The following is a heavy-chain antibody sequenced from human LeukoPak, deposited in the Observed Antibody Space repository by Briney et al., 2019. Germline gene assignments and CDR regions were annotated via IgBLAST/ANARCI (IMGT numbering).Heavy chain of an antibody. CDR1: GFTFSSYE. V-gene: IGHV3-48*03. D-gene: IGHD6-19*01. CDR3: AKGPIDGSGFDY. Sequence: GGSLRLSCAASGFTFSSYEMNWVRQAPGKGLEWVSYISSSGSTIYYADSVKGRFTISRDNAKNSLYLQMNSLRAEDTAVYYCAKGPIDGSGFDYWGQGTLVTVSS. J-gene: IGHJ4*02. CDR2: ISSSGSTI.